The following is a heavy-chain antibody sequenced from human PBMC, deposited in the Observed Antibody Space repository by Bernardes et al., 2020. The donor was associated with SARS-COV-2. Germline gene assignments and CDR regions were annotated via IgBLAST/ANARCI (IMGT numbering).Heavy chain of an antibody. CDR3: ARMVGYCSSTSCQPLRLIDY. J-gene: IGHJ4*02. CDR1: GFTFSSYA. Sequence: GGSLRLSCAASGFTFSSYAMHWVRQAPGKGLEWVAVISYDGSNKYYADSVKGRFTISRDNSKNTLYLQMNSLRAEDTAVYYCARMVGYCSSTSCQPLRLIDYWGQGTLVTVSS. V-gene: IGHV3-30*04. CDR2: ISYDGSNK. D-gene: IGHD2-2*01.